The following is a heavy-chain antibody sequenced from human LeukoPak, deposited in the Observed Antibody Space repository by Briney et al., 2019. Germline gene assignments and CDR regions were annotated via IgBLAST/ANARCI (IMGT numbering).Heavy chain of an antibody. V-gene: IGHV4-34*01. J-gene: IGHJ4*02. CDR3: ARREYYASGSSS. D-gene: IGHD3-10*01. CDR1: GGSFSGYY. Sequence: SETLSLTCAVYGGSFSGYYWSWIRQPPGKGLEWIGEINHSGSTNYNPSLKSRVTISVDTSKNQFSLKLSSVTAADTAVYYCARREYYASGSSSWGQGTLVTVSS. CDR2: INHSGST.